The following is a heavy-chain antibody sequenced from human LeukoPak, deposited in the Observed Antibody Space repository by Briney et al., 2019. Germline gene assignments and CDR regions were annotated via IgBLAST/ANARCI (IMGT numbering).Heavy chain of an antibody. CDR2: INPNSCGT. D-gene: IGHD6-13*01. CDR3: ARSAAASHEVY. V-gene: IGHV1-2*02. Sequence: AAVKVSCKASGYTFTGYYMHWVRQAPGQGLEWMGWINPNSCGTNYAQKFQGRFTMTRETSISTAYMELSRLRSDDTAVYYCARSAAASHEVYWGQGTLVTVSS. J-gene: IGHJ4*02. CDR1: GYTFTGYY.